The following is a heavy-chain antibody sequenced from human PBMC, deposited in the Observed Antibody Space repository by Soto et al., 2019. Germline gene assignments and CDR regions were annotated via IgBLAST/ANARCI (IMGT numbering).Heavy chain of an antibody. V-gene: IGHV3-21*01. CDR3: ARPRPGIAAF. CDR2: ISASSTYI. Sequence: GGSLRLSCAASRFIFSSYTMKWVRQAPGKGLEWVSSISASSTYIYYADSLKGRFTISRDNAYNSLYLQMDSLRVEDTAVYYCARPRPGIAAFWGQGTLVTVS. CDR1: RFIFSSYT. D-gene: IGHD6-13*01. J-gene: IGHJ4*02.